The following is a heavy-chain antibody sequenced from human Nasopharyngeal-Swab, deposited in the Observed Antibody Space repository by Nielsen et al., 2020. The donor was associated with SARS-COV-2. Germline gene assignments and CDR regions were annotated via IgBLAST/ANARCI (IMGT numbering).Heavy chain of an antibody. CDR1: GFSLSTSKVG. CDR2: LYWDDDN. Sequence: SGPTLVKPSQTLTLTCTFSGFSLSTSKVGVSGVRQLQGKALEWLALLYWDDDNRYNPSLKSRITITKDTSKNHVVLTMTNMDPVDTATYFCVHSTGWRLDYWGQGTLVTVSS. V-gene: IGHV2-5*02. CDR3: VHSTGWRLDY. J-gene: IGHJ4*02. D-gene: IGHD6-19*01.